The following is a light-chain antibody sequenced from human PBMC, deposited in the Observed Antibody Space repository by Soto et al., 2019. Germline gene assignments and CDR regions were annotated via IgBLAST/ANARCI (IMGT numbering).Light chain of an antibody. J-gene: IGKJ5*01. CDR3: QQLFDSPIT. CDR1: QVISTS. Sequence: GESVAITCRASQVISTSLAWYQVKPGKAPKLLIYAASTLESGVPSRFSATVSGTEFSLTITSLQPEDFATYYCQQLFDSPITFGQGTRLAIK. V-gene: IGKV1-9*01. CDR2: AAS.